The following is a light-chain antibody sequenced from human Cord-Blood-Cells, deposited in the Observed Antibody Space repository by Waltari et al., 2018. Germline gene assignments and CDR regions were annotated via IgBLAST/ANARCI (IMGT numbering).Light chain of an antibody. CDR3: SSYAGSNNFV. V-gene: IGLV2-8*01. Sequence: QSALTQPPSASGSPGQSVTISCTGTSSDVGGSNYVSWYQQHPGKAPKLMIYEVSKRPSGVPDRFSGSKSGNTASLTVSGLQAEDEAGYYCSSYAGSNNFVFGTGTKVTVL. J-gene: IGLJ1*01. CDR2: EVS. CDR1: SSDVGGSNY.